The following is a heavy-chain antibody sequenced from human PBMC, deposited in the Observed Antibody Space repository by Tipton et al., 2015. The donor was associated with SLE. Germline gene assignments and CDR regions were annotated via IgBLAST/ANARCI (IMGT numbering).Heavy chain of an antibody. CDR3: ARGSEHNLH. V-gene: IGHV3-7*04. CDR1: GFRFNKYW. CDR2: IKEDGSVK. Sequence: GSLRLSCAASGFRFNKYWMSWVRQAPGRGLEWVANIKEDGSVKYYAESVRGRFTISRDNAKNSLYLQMNSLRAEDTAVYYCARGSEHNLHWGQGTLVTVSS. J-gene: IGHJ4*02. D-gene: IGHD1-1*01.